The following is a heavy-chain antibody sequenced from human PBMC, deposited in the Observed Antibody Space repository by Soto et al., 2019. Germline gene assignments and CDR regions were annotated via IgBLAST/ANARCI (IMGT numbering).Heavy chain of an antibody. CDR1: GFSLTNTRMG. J-gene: IGHJ6*02. Sequence: GPTLVNPTETLTLTCTVSGFSLTNTRMGVSWIRQPPGKALEWLAHIFSNDEKSYSTSLKSRLTISKDTSKSQVVLTMTNMEPVDTDTYYCARMWDRWENYYYYGMDVWGQGATVTVSS. CDR3: ARMWDRWENYYYYGMDV. V-gene: IGHV2-26*01. D-gene: IGHD1-26*01. CDR2: IFSNDEK.